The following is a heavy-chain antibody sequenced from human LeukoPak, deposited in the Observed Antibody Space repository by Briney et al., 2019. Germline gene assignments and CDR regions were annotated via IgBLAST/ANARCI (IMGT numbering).Heavy chain of an antibody. J-gene: IGHJ5*02. CDR2: IYYSGST. Sequence: SSETLSLTCTVSGESISGFYWTWIRQPPGKGLEWIGYIYYSGSTNYNPPLKSRVTISVDTSKNQFSLKLSSVTAADTAVYYCAREARAAAMSWFDPWGQGTLVTVSS. CDR1: GESISGFY. D-gene: IGHD6-13*01. CDR3: AREARAAAMSWFDP. V-gene: IGHV4-59*12.